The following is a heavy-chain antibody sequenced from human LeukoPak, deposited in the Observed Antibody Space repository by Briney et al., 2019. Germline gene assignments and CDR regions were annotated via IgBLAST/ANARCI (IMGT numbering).Heavy chain of an antibody. V-gene: IGHV4-34*01. J-gene: IGHJ5*02. D-gene: IGHD3-10*01. CDR3: ARGLYGSGSYYKRSRWFDP. CDR1: GGSFSGYY. Sequence: SGTLSLTCAVYGGSFSGYYWSWIRQPPGKGLEWIGEINHSGSTNYNPSLKSRVTISVDTSKNQFSLKLSSVTAADTAVYYCARGLYGSGSYYKRSRWFDPWGQGTLVTVSS. CDR2: INHSGST.